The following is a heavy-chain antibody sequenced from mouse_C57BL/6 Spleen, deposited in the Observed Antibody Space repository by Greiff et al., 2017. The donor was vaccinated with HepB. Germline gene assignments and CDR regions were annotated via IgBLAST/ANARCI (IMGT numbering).Heavy chain of an antibody. CDR3: ARAITTVVATRGYFDV. CDR1: GYTFTSYW. Sequence: QVQLQQPGAELVMPGASVKLSCKASGYTFTSYWMHWVKQRPGQGLEWIGEIDPSDSYTNYNQKFKGKSTLTVDKSSSTAYMQLSSLTSEDSAVYYCARAITTVVATRGYFDVWGTGTTVTVSS. V-gene: IGHV1-69*01. J-gene: IGHJ1*03. CDR2: IDPSDSYT. D-gene: IGHD1-1*01.